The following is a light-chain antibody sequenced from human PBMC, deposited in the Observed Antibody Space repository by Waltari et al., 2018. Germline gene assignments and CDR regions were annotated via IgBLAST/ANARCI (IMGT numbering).Light chain of an antibody. J-gene: IGLJ1*01. V-gene: IGLV1-44*01. CDR2: SNN. Sequence: QSVLTQPPAASGTPGQRVTTPCSAISSNIRSSHLTWYQHLPGTAPKLLIYSNNQRPAGVPDRFSGSKSGTSASLAISGLQSEDEADYYCAGWDDSLNGYVFGAATKVTVL. CDR3: AGWDDSLNGYV. CDR1: SSNIRSSH.